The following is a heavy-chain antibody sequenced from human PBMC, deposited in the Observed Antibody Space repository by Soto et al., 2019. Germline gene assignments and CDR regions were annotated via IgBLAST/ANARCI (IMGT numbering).Heavy chain of an antibody. CDR3: VKGVHLDN. CDR1: GFTFDDYA. V-gene: IGHV3-9*01. Sequence: EVQLVESGGGLVQPGRSLRLSCAASGFTFDDYAMHWVRQAPGKGLEWISGISWGSDDIGYADSVKGRFTISRDNAKNSLYLQMSTLRPEDTALYYCVKGVHLDNWGQGTLITVSS. CDR2: ISWGSDDI. J-gene: IGHJ4*02. D-gene: IGHD3-10*01.